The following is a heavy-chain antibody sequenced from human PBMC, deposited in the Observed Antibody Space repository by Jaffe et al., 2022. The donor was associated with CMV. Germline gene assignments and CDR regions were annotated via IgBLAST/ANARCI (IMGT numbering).Heavy chain of an antibody. CDR1: GFTFSTYT. V-gene: IGHV3-21*01. CDR3: AREGERVSGYWGSSGYYFDY. J-gene: IGHJ4*02. CDR2: ISSSGSDI. Sequence: EVQLVESGGGLVKPGGSLRLSCAASGFTFSTYTMNWVRQAPGKGLEWVSSISSSGSDIYYADSVKGRFTISRDNAKNSLYLQMNRLRVEDTAVYYCAREGERVSGYWGSSGYYFDYWGQGTLVTVSS. D-gene: IGHD5-12*01.